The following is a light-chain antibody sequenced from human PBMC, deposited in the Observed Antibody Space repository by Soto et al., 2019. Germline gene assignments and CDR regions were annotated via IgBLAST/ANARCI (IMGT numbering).Light chain of an antibody. Sequence: EIVMTQSPATLSVSPGERATLSCRASQSVSSNLAWYQQKPGQAPRLLIYGASTRATGIPARFSGSGSGTEFPLTISSLQSEDFAVYYCQQYNNWPPCTIGQGTQVEMK. CDR1: QSVSSN. CDR3: QQYNNWPPCT. V-gene: IGKV3-15*01. CDR2: GAS. J-gene: IGKJ1*01.